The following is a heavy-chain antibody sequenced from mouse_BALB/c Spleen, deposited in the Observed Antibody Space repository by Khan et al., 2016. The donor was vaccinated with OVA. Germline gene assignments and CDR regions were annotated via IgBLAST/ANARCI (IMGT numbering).Heavy chain of an antibody. V-gene: IGHV2-9*02. Sequence: VQLVESGPAMVAPSQSLSITCTVSGFSLTSYGVHWVRQPPGKGLEWLGVIWAGGSTNYNSALMSRLSISKDNSKSQVFLKMNSLQTDDTAMYYCARYYGNCGWYFDVWGAGTTVTVSS. D-gene: IGHD2-1*01. J-gene: IGHJ1*01. CDR3: ARYYGNCGWYFDV. CDR1: GFSLTSYG. CDR2: IWAGGST.